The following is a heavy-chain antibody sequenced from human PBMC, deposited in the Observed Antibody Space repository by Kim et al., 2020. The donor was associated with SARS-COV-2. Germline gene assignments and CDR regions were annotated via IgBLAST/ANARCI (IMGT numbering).Heavy chain of an antibody. CDR3: ASPHSSGWSLHDAFDI. D-gene: IGHD6-19*01. V-gene: IGHV4-39*01. J-gene: IGHJ3*02. Sequence: LKGRVTISVDTSKNQFSLKLSSVTAADTAVYYCASPHSSGWSLHDAFDIWGQGTMVTVSS.